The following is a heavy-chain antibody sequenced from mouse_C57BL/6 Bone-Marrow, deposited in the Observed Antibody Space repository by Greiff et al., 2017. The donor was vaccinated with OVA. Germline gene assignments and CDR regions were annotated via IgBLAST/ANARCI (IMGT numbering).Heavy chain of an antibody. CDR1: GFTFTDYY. CDR3: ARSYYDYDGGLYYAMDY. D-gene: IGHD2-4*01. CDR2: IRNKANGYTT. J-gene: IGHJ4*01. Sequence: EVMLVESGGGLVQPGGSLSLSCAASGFTFTDYYMSWVRQPPGKALEWLGFIRNKANGYTTEYSASVKGRFTISRDNSQSILYLQMNALRAEDSATYYCARSYYDYDGGLYYAMDYWGQGTSVTVSS. V-gene: IGHV7-3*01.